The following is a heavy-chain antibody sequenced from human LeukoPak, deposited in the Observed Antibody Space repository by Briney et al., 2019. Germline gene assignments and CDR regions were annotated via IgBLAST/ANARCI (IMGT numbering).Heavy chain of an antibody. J-gene: IGHJ4*02. V-gene: IGHV4-61*02. Sequence: SQTLSLTCTVSGDSLTNSPYYWSWIRQPAGKGLECIGRIYSGGSTNYNPSLMSRVTMSIDTSKSQFSLKLSSVTAADTAVYYCARHVGDFWSGSDDYWGQGTLVTVSS. CDR2: IYSGGST. CDR3: ARHVGDFWSGSDDY. D-gene: IGHD3-3*01. CDR1: GDSLTNSPYY.